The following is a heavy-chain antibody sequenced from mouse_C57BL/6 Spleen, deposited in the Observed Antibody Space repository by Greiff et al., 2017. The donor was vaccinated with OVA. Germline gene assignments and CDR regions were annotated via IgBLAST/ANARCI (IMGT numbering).Heavy chain of an antibody. D-gene: IGHD2-2*01. CDR3: ARSGSYYAMDY. CDR1: GYAFTNYL. Sequence: VQLQQSGAELVRPGTSVTVSCKASGYAFTNYLIEWVQQRPGQGLEWLGVINTGSGGTNYNEKFKGKATLTADKSSSTAYMQLSSLTSEDSAVYFCARSGSYYAMDYWGQGTSVTVSS. CDR2: INTGSGGT. J-gene: IGHJ4*01. V-gene: IGHV1-54*01.